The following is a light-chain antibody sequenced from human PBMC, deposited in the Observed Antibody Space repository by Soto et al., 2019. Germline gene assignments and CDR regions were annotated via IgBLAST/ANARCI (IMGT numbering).Light chain of an antibody. Sequence: QSVLTQPPSVSGAPRQRVTISCSGSSSNIGNKPVNWYQQLPGQAPKLLIYYDDLRPSGVSDRFSGSKSGTSASLTISGLQSEDEAHDYCATWDDSLNTELFGGGTKLTVL. J-gene: IGLJ2*01. CDR2: YDD. CDR3: ATWDDSLNTEL. V-gene: IGLV1-36*01. CDR1: SSNIGNKP.